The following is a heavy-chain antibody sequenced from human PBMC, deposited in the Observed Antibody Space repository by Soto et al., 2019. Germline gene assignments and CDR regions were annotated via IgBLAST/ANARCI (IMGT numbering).Heavy chain of an antibody. CDR1: GGSISSSNW. Sequence: SETLSLTCAVSGGSISSSNWWSWVRQPPGKGLEWIGEIYHSGSTNYNPSLKSRVTISVDKSKNQFSLKLSSVTAADTAVYYCARDTAMAHNWFDPWGQGTLVTVPS. CDR3: ARDTAMAHNWFDP. D-gene: IGHD5-18*01. CDR2: IYHSGST. J-gene: IGHJ5*02. V-gene: IGHV4-4*02.